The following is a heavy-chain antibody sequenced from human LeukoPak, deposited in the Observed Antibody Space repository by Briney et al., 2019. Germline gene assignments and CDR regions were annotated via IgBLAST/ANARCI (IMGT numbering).Heavy chain of an antibody. CDR1: GGSISSYY. CDR2: IYYSGST. D-gene: IGHD1-14*01. CDR3: ARVGGRRRTPHAFDI. Sequence: SETLSLTCTVSGGSISSYYWSWIRQPPGKGLEWIGYIYYSGSTNYNPSLKSRVTISVDTSKNQFSLKLSSVTAADTAVYYCARVGGRRRTPHAFDIWGQGTMVTVSS. J-gene: IGHJ3*02. V-gene: IGHV4-59*01.